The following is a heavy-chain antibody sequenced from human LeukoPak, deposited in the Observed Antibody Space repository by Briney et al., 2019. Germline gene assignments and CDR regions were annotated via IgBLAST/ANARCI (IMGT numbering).Heavy chain of an antibody. J-gene: IGHJ5*02. CDR2: MNPNSGNT. D-gene: IGHD6-13*01. V-gene: IGHV1-8*01. CDR1: GYTFTSYD. CDR3: ARGYSRTYDRAGNWFDP. Sequence: ASVKVSCKASGYTFTSYDINWVRQATGQGLEWMGWMNPNSGNTGYAQKFQGRVTMTRNTSISTAYMELSNLRSEDTAVYYCARGYSRTYDRAGNWFDPWGQGTLVTVSS.